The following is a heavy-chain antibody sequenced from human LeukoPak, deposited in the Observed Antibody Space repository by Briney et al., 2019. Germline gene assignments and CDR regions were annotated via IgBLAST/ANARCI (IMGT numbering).Heavy chain of an antibody. CDR1: GGSFSGYY. J-gene: IGHJ4*02. Sequence: PSETLSLTCAVYGGSFSGYYWSWIRQPPGKGLEWIGEINHSGSTNYNPSLKSRVTISVDTSKNQFSLKLSPVTAADTAVYYCARGLPDPYYYDILTGYYKLGYFDYWGQGTLVTVSS. D-gene: IGHD3-9*01. CDR2: INHSGST. CDR3: ARGLPDPYYYDILTGYYKLGYFDY. V-gene: IGHV4-34*01.